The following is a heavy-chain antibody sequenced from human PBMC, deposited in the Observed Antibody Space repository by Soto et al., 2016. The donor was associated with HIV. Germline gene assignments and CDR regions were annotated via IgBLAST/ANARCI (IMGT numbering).Heavy chain of an antibody. CDR2: IYSGGST. J-gene: IGHJ4*02. CDR1: GFTVSSNY. Sequence: EVQLVESGGGLVQPGGSLRLSCAASGFTVSSNYMSWVRQAPGKGLEWVSVIYSGGSTYYADSVKGRFTISRDNSKNTLYLQMNSLRAEDTAVYYCAREDCSGGSCYSAYWGQGTLVTVSS. CDR3: AREDCSGGSCYSAY. V-gene: IGHV3-66*01. D-gene: IGHD2-15*01.